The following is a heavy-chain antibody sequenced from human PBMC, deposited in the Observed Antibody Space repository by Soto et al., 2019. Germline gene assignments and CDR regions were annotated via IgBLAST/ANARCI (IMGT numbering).Heavy chain of an antibody. CDR1: GGTFSSYA. CDR3: ARGPPGIEYSSSYISGKYYYYGMDV. CDR2: IIPIFGTA. J-gene: IGHJ6*02. Sequence: GASVKVSCKASGGTFSSYAISWVRQAPGQGLEWMGGIIPIFGTANYAQKFQGRVTITADESTSTAYMELSSLRSEDTAVYYCARGPPGIEYSSSYISGKYYYYGMDVWGQGTTVTVSS. V-gene: IGHV1-69*13. D-gene: IGHD6-6*01.